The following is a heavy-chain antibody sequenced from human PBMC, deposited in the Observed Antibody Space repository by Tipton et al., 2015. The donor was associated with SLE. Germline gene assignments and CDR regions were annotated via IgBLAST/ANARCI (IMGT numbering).Heavy chain of an antibody. CDR3: ARDVAGGMDV. J-gene: IGHJ6*02. Sequence: LRLSCTVSGGSISSYYWSWIRQPPGKGLEWTGYIYYSGSTNYNPSLKSRVTISVDTSKNQFSLKLSSVTAADTAVYYCARDVAGGMDVWGQGTTVTVSS. CDR1: GGSISSYY. V-gene: IGHV4-59*01. CDR2: IYYSGST.